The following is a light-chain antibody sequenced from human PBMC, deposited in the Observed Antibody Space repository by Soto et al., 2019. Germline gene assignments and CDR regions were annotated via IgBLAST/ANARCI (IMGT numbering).Light chain of an antibody. CDR2: AAS. CDR1: QGISSY. CDR3: QQYYSYPPWT. J-gene: IGKJ1*01. V-gene: IGKV1-8*01. Sequence: AIRMTQSPSSFSASTGDRVTITCRASQGISSYLAWYHQKPGKAPKLLIYAASTLQSGVPSMFSGSGSGTAFTLTIICLQSEDFATYYCQQYYSYPPWTFGQGTKVEIK.